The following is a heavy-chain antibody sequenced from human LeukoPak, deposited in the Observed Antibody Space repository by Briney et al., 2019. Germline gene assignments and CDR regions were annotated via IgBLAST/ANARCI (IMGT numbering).Heavy chain of an antibody. CDR3: AKEGGGSCYFHMDV. J-gene: IGHJ6*03. CDR1: GFTFTNYG. V-gene: IGHV3-23*01. D-gene: IGHD2-15*01. Sequence: PGGSLRLSCAASGFTFTNYGMSWVRQAPGKGLEWVSAISGNGGNTYYADSVKGRFTISRDNSKNTLYLQMNSLRAEDTAVYYCAKEGGGSCYFHMDVWGKGTTVTVSS. CDR2: ISGNGGNT.